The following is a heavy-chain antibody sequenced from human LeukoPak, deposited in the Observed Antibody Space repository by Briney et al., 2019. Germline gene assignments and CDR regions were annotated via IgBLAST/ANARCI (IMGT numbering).Heavy chain of an antibody. V-gene: IGHV4-4*09. CDR1: GGSISSYY. CDR3: ARQVGSGGSPCDY. Sequence: SETLSLTCTVSGGSISSYYWSWIRQPPGKGLEWIGYIYTSGSTNYNPSLKSRVTISVDTSKNQFSLKLSSVTAADTAVYYCARQVGSGGSPCDYWGQGTLVTVSS. CDR2: IYTSGST. D-gene: IGHD6-25*01. J-gene: IGHJ4*02.